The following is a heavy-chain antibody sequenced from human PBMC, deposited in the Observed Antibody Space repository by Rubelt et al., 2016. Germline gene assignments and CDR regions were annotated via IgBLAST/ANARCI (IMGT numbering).Heavy chain of an antibody. J-gene: IGHJ4*02. CDR3: ANIKRHSSGFDY. CDR2: ISGSGGST. Sequence: EVQLVESGGGLVKPGGSLRLSCAASGFTFSSYAMHWVRQAPGKGLEWVSAISGSGGSTYYADSVKGRFTISRDNSKNTLYLQMNSLRAEDTAVYYCANIKRHSSGFDYWGQGTLVTVSS. D-gene: IGHD6-19*01. V-gene: IGHV3-23*04. CDR1: GFTFSSYA.